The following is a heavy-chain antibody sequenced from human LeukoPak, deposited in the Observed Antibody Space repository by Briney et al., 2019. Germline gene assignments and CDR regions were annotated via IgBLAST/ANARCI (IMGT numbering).Heavy chain of an antibody. CDR2: LNEEGSIT. CDR1: GFTFSRYW. D-gene: IGHD1-14*01. V-gene: IGHV3-74*01. CDR3: ARDMTGNEDY. J-gene: IGHJ4*02. Sequence: GGSLRLSCADSGFTFSRYWMHWVRQPPGKGLVWVSRLNEEGSITNYADSVKGRFTVSRDNAKHTVYLEMNSLRVEDTAVYYCARDMTGNEDYWGQGIPVTVPS.